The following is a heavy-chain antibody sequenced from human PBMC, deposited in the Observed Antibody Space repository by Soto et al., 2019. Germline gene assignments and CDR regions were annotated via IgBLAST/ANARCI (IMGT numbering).Heavy chain of an antibody. CDR1: GGSISSYY. V-gene: IGHV4-59*01. D-gene: IGHD1-1*01. CDR2: IYYSGST. CDR3: ARELERVFDY. J-gene: IGHJ4*02. Sequence: SETLSLTCTVSGGSISSYYWSWIRQPPGKGLEWIGYIYYSGSTNYNPSLKSRVTISVDTSKNQLSLRLSSVTAADTAVYYCARELERVFDYWGQGTLVTVSS.